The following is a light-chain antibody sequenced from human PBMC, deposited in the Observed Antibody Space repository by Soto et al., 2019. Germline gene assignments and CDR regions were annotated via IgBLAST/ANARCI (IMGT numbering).Light chain of an antibody. J-gene: IGKJ1*01. CDR2: KAS. Sequence: DIQMTQSPSNLSGSVGDRVTITCRASQTISSWLAWYQQKPGKAPKLLIYKASTLKSGVPSRFSGSGSGTEFTLTISSLQPDDFATYYCQQSYSTPRTFGQGTKVDIK. CDR1: QTISSW. CDR3: QQSYSTPRT. V-gene: IGKV1-5*03.